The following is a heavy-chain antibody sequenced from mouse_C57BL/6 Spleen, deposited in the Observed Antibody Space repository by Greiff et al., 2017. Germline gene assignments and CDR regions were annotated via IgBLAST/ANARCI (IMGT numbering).Heavy chain of an antibody. CDR3: ARGQLRRWYFDV. D-gene: IGHD3-2*02. V-gene: IGHV5-17*01. J-gene: IGHJ1*03. Sequence: VKLVESGGGLVKPGGSLTLSCAASGFTFSDYGMHWVRPAPEKGLEWVAYISSGSSTIYYADTVKGRFTISRDNAKNTLFLQMTSLRSEETAMYYCARGQLRRWYFDVWGTGTTVTVSS. CDR1: GFTFSDYG. CDR2: ISSGSSTI.